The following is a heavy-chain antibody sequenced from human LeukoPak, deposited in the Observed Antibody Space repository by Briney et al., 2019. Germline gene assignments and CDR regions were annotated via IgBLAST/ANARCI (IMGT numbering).Heavy chain of an antibody. CDR3: ARGHWQYDY. CDR2: MNQNGSEI. D-gene: IGHD2-2*01. J-gene: IGHJ4*02. Sequence: PGGSLRLSCAASGFLYSGYWMSWVRQAPGKGLEWVAHMNQNGSEIDYVDSVKGRFTISRDNALTSLYLQLSSLRVEDTAVYYCARGHWQYDYWGQGTLVTVS. V-gene: IGHV3-7*01. CDR1: GFLYSGYW.